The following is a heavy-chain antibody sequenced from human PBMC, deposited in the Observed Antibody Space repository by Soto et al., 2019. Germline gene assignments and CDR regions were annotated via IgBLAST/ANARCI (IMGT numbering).Heavy chain of an antibody. V-gene: IGHV3-23*01. Sequence: EVQLLESGGGLVQPGGSLRLSCIASGFTFNTYAISWVRQAPGKGLEWVSSISGSGASTNYADSVKGRFTISRDNSKNTLYLQLNSLRDEDTAVYYCAKVVGDSDLWGQGTLVTVSS. CDR2: ISGSGAST. D-gene: IGHD4-17*01. CDR1: GFTFNTYA. CDR3: AKVVGDSDL. J-gene: IGHJ5*02.